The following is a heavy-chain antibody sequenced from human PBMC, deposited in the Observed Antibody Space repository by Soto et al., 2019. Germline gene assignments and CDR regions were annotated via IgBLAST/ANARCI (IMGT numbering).Heavy chain of an antibody. CDR2: INPSGGST. J-gene: IGHJ6*03. Sequence: ALVKVSCKASGYTITIYYMHWGRKTPRQGLEWMGIINPSGGSTSYAQKFQGRVTMTRDTSTSTVYMELSSLRSEDTAVYYCARDRGSSSWNPYYYYYYMDVGGKGTTVTVSS. D-gene: IGHD6-13*01. CDR1: GYTITIYY. V-gene: IGHV1-46*03. CDR3: ARDRGSSSWNPYYYYYYMDV.